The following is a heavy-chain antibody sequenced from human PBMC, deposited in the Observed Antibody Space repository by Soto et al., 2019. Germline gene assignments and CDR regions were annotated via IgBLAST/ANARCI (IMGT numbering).Heavy chain of an antibody. CDR3: ARVRDFWSGYYWFDP. V-gene: IGHV4-59*11. CDR1: GYSIPSHH. D-gene: IGHD3-3*01. Sequence: TATQSITCTICGYSIPSHHWSWTGEPPGKGLEWIGYIYHSGSTDSNPPLRSRFTISGDTSKNQFSLKLSSVTAADTAVEYCARVRDFWSGYYWFDPWFQGTLVTFS. CDR2: IYHSGST. J-gene: IGHJ5*02.